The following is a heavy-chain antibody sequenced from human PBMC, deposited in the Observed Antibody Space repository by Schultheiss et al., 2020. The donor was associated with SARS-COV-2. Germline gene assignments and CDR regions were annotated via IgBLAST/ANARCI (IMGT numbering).Heavy chain of an antibody. V-gene: IGHV3-53*01. J-gene: IGHJ5*02. D-gene: IGHD6-19*01. CDR3: ARARGLVRWFDP. CDR2: IYSGGTI. CDR1: GFTVSSNY. Sequence: GGSLRLSCAASGFTVSSNYMSWVRQAPGKGLEWVSVIYSGGTIYYADSVKGRFTISRDNAKNSLYLQMNSLRAEDTAVYYCARARGLVRWFDPWGQGTLVTVSS.